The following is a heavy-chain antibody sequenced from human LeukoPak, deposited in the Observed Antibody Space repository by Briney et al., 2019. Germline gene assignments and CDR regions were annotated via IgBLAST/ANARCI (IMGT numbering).Heavy chain of an antibody. CDR1: GVSISSSSYY. D-gene: IGHD4-17*01. CDR3: ASAPAALRVFDY. J-gene: IGHJ4*02. CDR2: IYYSGST. Sequence: SETLSLTCTVSGVSISSSSYYWGWIRQPPGKGLEWIGNIYYSGSTYYNPSLKSRVTISVDTSKNQFSLKLSSVTAADTAVYYCASAPAALRVFDYWGQGTLVTVSS. V-gene: IGHV4-39*01.